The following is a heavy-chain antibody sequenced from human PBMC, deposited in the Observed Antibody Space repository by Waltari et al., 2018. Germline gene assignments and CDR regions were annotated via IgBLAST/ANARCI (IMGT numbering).Heavy chain of an antibody. D-gene: IGHD3-3*02. J-gene: IGHJ4*02. CDR3: AIDFMFGVIISPAF. CDR2: IYHRGPT. V-gene: IGHV4-38-2*02. CDR1: GDSITDGYH. Sequence: QVQLQASGPGLVEPSGTMSLTCSVSGDSITDGYHWSWIQQSPGKGLAWIVSIYHRGPTYSNPSLARRVSVAVDTSKTQFALRRASVPAADTAIYYCAIDFMFGVIISPAFWGQGILVTVSS.